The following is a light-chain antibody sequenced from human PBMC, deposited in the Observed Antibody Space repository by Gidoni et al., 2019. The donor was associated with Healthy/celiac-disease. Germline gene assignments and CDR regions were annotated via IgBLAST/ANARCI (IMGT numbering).Light chain of an antibody. CDR3: SSYAGSKGV. Sequence: SALTHPPYAPGSPGQSVTISCTGTSSDVGGYNYVSWYQQHPGKAPKLMIYEVSKRPSGVPDRFSGSKSGNTASLTVSGLQAEDEADYYCSSYAGSKGVFGGGTKLTVL. CDR2: EVS. CDR1: SSDVGGYNY. J-gene: IGLJ2*01. V-gene: IGLV2-8*01.